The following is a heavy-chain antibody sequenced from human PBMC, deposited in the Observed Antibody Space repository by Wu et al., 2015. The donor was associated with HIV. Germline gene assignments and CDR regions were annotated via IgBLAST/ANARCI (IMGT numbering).Heavy chain of an antibody. Sequence: QVQLVQSGAEVKKPGASVKVSCKASGYTFTDFFIHWVRQAPGQGLEWMGWVSPNTGGTNYAQKFQGRVTMTRDTSITTAYMDLNRLRSDDTAMYFCARADVLIKYALGAGLHWGQGTLVTVSS. CDR3: ARADVLIKYALGAGLH. J-gene: IGHJ1*01. CDR2: VSPNTGGT. D-gene: IGHD1-26*01. CDR1: GYTFTDFF. V-gene: IGHV1-2*02.